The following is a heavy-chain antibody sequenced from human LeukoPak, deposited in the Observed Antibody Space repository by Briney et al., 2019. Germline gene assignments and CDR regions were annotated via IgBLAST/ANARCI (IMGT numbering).Heavy chain of an antibody. CDR2: IYYSGST. D-gene: IGHD4-17*01. CDR3: ASRPRGDPLDY. V-gene: IGHV4-39*01. Sequence: PSETLSLTCTVSGGSISSSSYYWGWIRQPPGKGLEWIGSIYYSGSTYYNPSLKSRVTISVDTSKNQFSLKLSSVTAADTAVYYCASRPRGDPLDYWGQGTLVTVSS. J-gene: IGHJ4*02. CDR1: GGSISSSSYY.